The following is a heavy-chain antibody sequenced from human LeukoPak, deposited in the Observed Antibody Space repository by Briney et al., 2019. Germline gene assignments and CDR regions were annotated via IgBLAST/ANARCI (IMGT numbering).Heavy chain of an antibody. CDR1: GGSISSSSYY. J-gene: IGHJ4*02. V-gene: IGHV4-39*01. CDR2: IYYSGST. Sequence: SETLSLTCTVSGGSISSSSYYWGWIRQPPGKGLEWIGSIYYSGSTYYNPSLKSRVTISVDTSKNQFSLKLSSVTAADTAVYYCAHSLYSSGWHGSFYWGQGTLVTVSS. D-gene: IGHD6-19*01. CDR3: AHSLYSSGWHGSFY.